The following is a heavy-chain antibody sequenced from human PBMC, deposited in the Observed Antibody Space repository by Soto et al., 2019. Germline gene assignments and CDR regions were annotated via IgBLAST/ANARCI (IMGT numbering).Heavy chain of an antibody. D-gene: IGHD1-1*01. CDR1: GGSISSYY. Sequence: QVQLQESGPGLVKPSETLSLTCTVSGGSISSYYWSWIRQPPGKGLEWIWYISYSGSTNYNPSLKSRVTISVDTSKTQFSLKLRSVTAADTAVYYCARGQRSDYYYYYYMDVWGKGTTVTVSS. CDR3: ARGQRSDYYYYYYMDV. V-gene: IGHV4-59*01. CDR2: ISYSGST. J-gene: IGHJ6*03.